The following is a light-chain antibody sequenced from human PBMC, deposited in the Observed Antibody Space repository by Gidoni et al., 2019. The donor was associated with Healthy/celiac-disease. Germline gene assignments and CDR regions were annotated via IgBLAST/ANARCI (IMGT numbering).Light chain of an antibody. CDR2: GAS. Sequence: EIVMTQSPATLSVSPGERATLSCRASQSVSSNLAWYQQKPGQAPRLLIYGASTRATGIPARFSGSGSGTEFTLTISSLQSEDFAVYYCQQYNNWPPRPTFXPXTKVDIK. J-gene: IGKJ3*01. V-gene: IGKV3-15*01. CDR1: QSVSSN. CDR3: QQYNNWPPRPT.